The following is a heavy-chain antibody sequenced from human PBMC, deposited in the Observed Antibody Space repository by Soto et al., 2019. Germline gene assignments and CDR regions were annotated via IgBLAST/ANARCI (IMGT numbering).Heavy chain of an antibody. V-gene: IGHV3-15*07. CDR3: GWFSRWLVQRQYYYGMSV. CDR2: MLCIGAGGTT. Sequence: EVQLVESGGGLVKPGGSLTLSCAASGLKFSDAWMNWVRQAPGKGLEWVGRMLCIGAGGTTDYAAPVQGRFTISRDYQRDTLQLQMNSLRDEATAVYYCGWFSRWLVQRQYYYGMSVWGQGTTVTVS. CDR1: GLKFSDAW. J-gene: IGHJ6*02. D-gene: IGHD6-19*01.